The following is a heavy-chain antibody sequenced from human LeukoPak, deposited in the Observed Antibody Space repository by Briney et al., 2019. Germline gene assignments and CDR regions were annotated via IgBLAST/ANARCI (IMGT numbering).Heavy chain of an antibody. D-gene: IGHD4-17*01. V-gene: IGHV1-18*01. CDR3: ARAPASVTTISFDY. CDR2: ISAYNGNT. J-gene: IGHJ4*02. Sequence: ASVTVSCTASGYTFTSYGISWVRQAPGQGLEWMGWISAYNGNTNYAQKLQGRVTMTTDTSTSTAYMELRSLRSDDTAVYYCARAPASVTTISFDYWGQGTLVTVSS. CDR1: GYTFTSYG.